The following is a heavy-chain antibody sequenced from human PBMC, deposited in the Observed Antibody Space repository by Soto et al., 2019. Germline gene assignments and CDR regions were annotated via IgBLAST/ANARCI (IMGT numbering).Heavy chain of an antibody. D-gene: IGHD2-2*01. J-gene: IGHJ5*02. CDR3: ARVAQRVPAPKVWFDP. CDR2: MYYSGSA. V-gene: IGHV4-59*01. CDR1: GGSISRYY. Sequence: SETLSLTCTVSGGSISRYYWSWIRQPPGKGLEWIAYMYYSGSANYNPSLKSRVTISVDTSKNQFSLKLNSVTAADTAVYYCARVAQRVPAPKVWFDPWGQGTLVTVSS.